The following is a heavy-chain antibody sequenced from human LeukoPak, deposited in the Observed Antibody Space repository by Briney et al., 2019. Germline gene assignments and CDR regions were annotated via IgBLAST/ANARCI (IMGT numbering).Heavy chain of an antibody. J-gene: IGHJ4*02. D-gene: IGHD3-22*01. CDR3: AREKYDSSGYYSLCFDY. Sequence: SVKVSCKASGGTFSSYAISWVRQAPGEGLEWMGGIIPIFGTANYAQKFQGRVTITTDESTSTAYMELSSLRSEDTAVYYCAREKYDSSGYYSLCFDYWGQGTLVTVSS. CDR2: IIPIFGTA. V-gene: IGHV1-69*05. CDR1: GGTFSSYA.